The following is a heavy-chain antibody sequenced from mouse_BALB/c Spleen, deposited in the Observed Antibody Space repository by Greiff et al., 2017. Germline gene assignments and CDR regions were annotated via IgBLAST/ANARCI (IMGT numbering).Heavy chain of an antibody. CDR2: ISSGSSTI. CDR3: ARYLYDYDWFAY. V-gene: IGHV5-17*02. CDR1: GFTFSSFG. J-gene: IGHJ3*01. D-gene: IGHD2-4*01. Sequence: EVKLMESGGGLVQPGGSRKLSCAASGFTFSSFGMHWVRQAPEKGLEWVAYISSGSSTIYYADTVKGRFTISRDNPKNTLFLQMTSLRSEDTAMYYCARYLYDYDWFAYGGQGTLVTVSA.